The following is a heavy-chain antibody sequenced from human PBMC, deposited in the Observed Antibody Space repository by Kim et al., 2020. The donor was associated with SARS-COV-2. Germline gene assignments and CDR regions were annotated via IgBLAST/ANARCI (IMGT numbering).Heavy chain of an antibody. Sequence: GGSLRLSCAASGFTFSSYGMHWVRQAPGKGLEWVAVIWYDGSNKYYADSVKGRFTISRDNSKNTLYLQMNSLRAEDTAVYYCARDRNYYGMDVWGQGTTVTVSS. CDR2: IWYDGSNK. J-gene: IGHJ6*02. V-gene: IGHV3-33*01. CDR1: GFTFSSYG. CDR3: ARDRNYYGMDV.